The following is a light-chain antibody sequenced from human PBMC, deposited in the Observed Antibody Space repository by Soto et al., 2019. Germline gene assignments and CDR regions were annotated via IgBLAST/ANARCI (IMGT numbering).Light chain of an antibody. V-gene: IGKV2-28*01. CDR1: ESLLDSNGHNC. CDR3: MQGLQTPGPT. CDR2: LGS. Sequence: DIVMTQSPLSLPVTPGEPASLSCRSSESLLDSNGHNCLDWYLPKPGQSPQLLIYLGSNRASGVPDRFSGSGSGTDFTLKISRVEAEDVGIYYCMQGLQTPGPTFGPGTKVDIK. J-gene: IGKJ3*01.